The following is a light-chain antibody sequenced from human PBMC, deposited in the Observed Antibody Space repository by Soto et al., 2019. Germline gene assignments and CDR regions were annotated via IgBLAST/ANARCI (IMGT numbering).Light chain of an antibody. CDR1: QSVGSN. Sequence: EIVMTQSPATLSVSPGERATLSCRASQSVGSNLAWYQQKPGQAPRLLIYGASTRATGIPARFSGSGSGTEFTLTISSLQSEASAIYFGQQYNTWPPDRTFGQGTHVQIK. V-gene: IGKV3-15*01. CDR3: QQYNTWPPDRT. CDR2: GAS. J-gene: IGKJ1*01.